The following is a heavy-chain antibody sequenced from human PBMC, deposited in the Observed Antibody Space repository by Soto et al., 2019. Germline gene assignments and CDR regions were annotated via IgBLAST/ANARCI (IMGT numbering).Heavy chain of an antibody. V-gene: IGHV1-18*01. CDR1: GYTFTSYG. J-gene: IGHJ5*02. Sequence: GASVKVSCQASGYTFTSYGISWVRQAPGQPLEWLGWISLYSDGTNYAQKFQGRVSMTTDASTTTAYMELRSLRSDDTAVYYCARVVPGAEAWFGPWGQGTLVTVSS. D-gene: IGHD2-2*01. CDR3: ARVVPGAEAWFGP. CDR2: ISLYSDGT.